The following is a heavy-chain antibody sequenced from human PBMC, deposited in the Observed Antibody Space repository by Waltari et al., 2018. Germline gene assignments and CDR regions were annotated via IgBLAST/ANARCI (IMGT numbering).Heavy chain of an antibody. V-gene: IGHV3-23*04. J-gene: IGHJ4*02. CDR2: ISGSGGRK. CDR3: AKGIIAAAEGFDY. Sequence: EVQLVESGGGLVQPGGSLRLSCAASGFTFSSYAMSWVRQAPGKGLEWVSAISGSGGRKNYADSVKGRFTISRDNSKNTLYLQMNSLRAEDTAVYYCAKGIIAAAEGFDYWGQGTLVTVSS. D-gene: IGHD6-13*01. CDR1: GFTFSSYA.